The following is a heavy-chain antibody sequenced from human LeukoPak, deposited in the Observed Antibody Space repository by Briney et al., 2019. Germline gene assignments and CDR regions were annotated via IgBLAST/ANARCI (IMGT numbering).Heavy chain of an antibody. V-gene: IGHV3-23*01. CDR3: AKVTADYYGDNRDAFDI. CDR1: GFTFSSYA. J-gene: IGHJ3*02. CDR2: ISGSGGST. D-gene: IGHD4-17*01. Sequence: PGGSLRLSCAASGFTFSSYAMSWVRQAPGKGLEWVSAISGSGGSTYYADSVKGRFTISRDNSKNTLYLQMNSLRAEDTAVYYCAKVTADYYGDNRDAFDIWGQGTMVTVSS.